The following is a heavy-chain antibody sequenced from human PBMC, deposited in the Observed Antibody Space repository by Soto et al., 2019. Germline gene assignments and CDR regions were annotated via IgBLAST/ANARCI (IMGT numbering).Heavy chain of an antibody. D-gene: IGHD3-10*01. J-gene: IGHJ4*02. V-gene: IGHV1-46*01. CDR3: ARGEGPTMVRGGPLDY. CDR1: GYTFTSYY. CDR2: INPSGGST. Sequence: QVQLVQSGAEVKKPGASVKVSCKASGYTFTSYYMHWVRQAPGQGLEWMGIINPSGGSTSYAQKFQGRVTMTRDTSTSTVYRELSSLRSEDTAVYYCARGEGPTMVRGGPLDYWGQGTLVTVSS.